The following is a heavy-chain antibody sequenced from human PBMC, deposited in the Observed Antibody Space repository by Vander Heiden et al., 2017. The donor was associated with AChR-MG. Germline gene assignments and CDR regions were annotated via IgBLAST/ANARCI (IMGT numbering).Heavy chain of an antibody. CDR1: GLPFSGAA. V-gene: IGHV3-73*02. Sequence: EVQLVESGCESVQPVGYRKLSTASSGLPFSGAAMHWVRQASGKGLEWVGSIRSKANSYATAYAASVKGRFTISRDDSKNTAYLQMNSLKTEDTAVYYCTTDGDTGDYWGQGTLVTVSS. J-gene: IGHJ4*02. D-gene: IGHD2-8*02. CDR3: TTDGDTGDY. CDR2: IRSKANSYAT.